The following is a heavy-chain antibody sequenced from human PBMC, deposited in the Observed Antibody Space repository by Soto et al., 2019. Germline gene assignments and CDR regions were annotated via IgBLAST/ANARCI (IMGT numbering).Heavy chain of an antibody. CDR3: ARVRKAMVTYFDY. Sequence: LRLSCAASGFTFSSYWMSWVRQAPGKGLEWVANIKQDGSEKYYVDSVKGRFTISRDNAKNSLYLQMNSLRAEDTAVYYCARVRKAMVTYFDYWGQGTLVTVSS. CDR1: GFTFSSYW. CDR2: IKQDGSEK. D-gene: IGHD5-18*01. J-gene: IGHJ4*02. V-gene: IGHV3-7*01.